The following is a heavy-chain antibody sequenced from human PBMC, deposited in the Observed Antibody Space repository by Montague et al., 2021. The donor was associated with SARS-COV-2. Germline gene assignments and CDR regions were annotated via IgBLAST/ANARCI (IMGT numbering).Heavy chain of an antibody. CDR3: ARSTSGWFIY. V-gene: IGHV4-39*01. Sequence: SETLSLTCSVSGGSISSTSFFWAWLRPPPGKGLEWVGSMYSSGTTYSNPSLKSRVTISGDTSRNQLSVRLSSVTAADTAVYYCARSTSGWFIYWGQGTLVTVSS. J-gene: IGHJ4*02. CDR2: MYSSGTT. CDR1: GGSISSTSFF. D-gene: IGHD6-19*01.